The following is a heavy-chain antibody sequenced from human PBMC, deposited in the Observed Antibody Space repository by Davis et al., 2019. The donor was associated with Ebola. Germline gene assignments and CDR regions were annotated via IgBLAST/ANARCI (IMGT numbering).Heavy chain of an antibody. CDR1: GYTFTSYG. D-gene: IGHD3-22*01. Sequence: AASVKVSCKASGYTFTSYGISWVRQAPGQGLEWMGGIIPIFGTANYAQKFQGRVTITADESTSTAYMELSSLRSEDTAVYYCARDRAITMIVVASYFDYWGQGTLVTVSS. CDR2: IIPIFGTA. V-gene: IGHV1-69*13. CDR3: ARDRAITMIVVASYFDY. J-gene: IGHJ4*02.